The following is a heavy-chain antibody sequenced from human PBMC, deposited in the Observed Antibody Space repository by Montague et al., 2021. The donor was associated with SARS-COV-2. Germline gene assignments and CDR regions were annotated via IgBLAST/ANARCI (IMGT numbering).Heavy chain of an antibody. J-gene: IGHJ6*02. CDR2: IDNSGST. CDR3: ARLTGSRVYYYHYGLDV. D-gene: IGHD1-20*01. CDR1: GDSIRESH. Sequence: SETLSLTCTVSGDSIRESHWSWIRQPPGKGLEWIGYIDNSGSTNXNPALESRVTLTVSASNNQFYLTLRSVTAADTAVYYCARLTGSRVYYYHYGLDVLGQGTTVTVSS. V-gene: IGHV4-4*09.